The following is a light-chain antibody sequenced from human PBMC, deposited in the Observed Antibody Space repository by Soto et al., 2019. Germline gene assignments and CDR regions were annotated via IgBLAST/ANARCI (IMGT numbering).Light chain of an antibody. Sequence: MAHTPATLSVSPGERATLSCRASQSVSSNLAWYQQKPGQAPRLLIYGASTRATGIPARFSGSGSGTEFTLTISSLQSEDFAVYYCQQYTNWPPWTFGQGTKVDIK. V-gene: IGKV3-15*01. J-gene: IGKJ1*01. CDR1: QSVSSN. CDR2: GAS. CDR3: QQYTNWPPWT.